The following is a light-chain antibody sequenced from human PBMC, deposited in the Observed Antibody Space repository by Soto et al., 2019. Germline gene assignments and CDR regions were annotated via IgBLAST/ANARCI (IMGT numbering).Light chain of an antibody. CDR3: QQYNNWPPT. J-gene: IGKJ4*01. V-gene: IGKV3-15*01. Sequence: EIVMTQFPATLSVSPGERATLSCRASQSVSSNLAWYQQKPGQAPRLLIYGASTRDTGIPARFSGSGSGTEFTLTISSLQSEDFAVYYCQQYNNWPPTFGGGTKVEIK. CDR2: GAS. CDR1: QSVSSN.